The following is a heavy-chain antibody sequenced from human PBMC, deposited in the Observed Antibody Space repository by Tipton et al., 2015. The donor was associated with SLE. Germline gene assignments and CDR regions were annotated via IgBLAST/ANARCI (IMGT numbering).Heavy chain of an antibody. Sequence: TLSLTCTVSGGSISSGSYYWSWIRQPAGKGLEWIGRIYTSGSTNYNPSLKSRVTISVDTSKNQFSLKLSSVTAADTAVYYCAREDTAMVTDYWGQGTLVTVSS. CDR1: GGSISSGSYY. CDR3: AREDTAMVTDY. V-gene: IGHV4-61*02. J-gene: IGHJ4*02. D-gene: IGHD5-18*01. CDR2: IYTSGST.